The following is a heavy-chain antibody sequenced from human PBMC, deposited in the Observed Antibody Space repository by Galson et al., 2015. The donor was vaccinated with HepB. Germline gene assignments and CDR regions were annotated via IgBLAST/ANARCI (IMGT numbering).Heavy chain of an antibody. CDR1: GFTFSSYG. CDR2: ISYDGSNK. CDR3: AKVPRYCSSTSCYEGYYYGMDV. D-gene: IGHD2-2*01. Sequence: SLRLSCAASGFTFSSYGMHWVRHAPGKGLEWVAVISYDGSNKYYADSVKGRFTISRDNSKNTLYLQMNSLRAEDTAVYYCAKVPRYCSSTSCYEGYYYGMDVWGQGTTVTVSS. V-gene: IGHV3-30*18. J-gene: IGHJ6*02.